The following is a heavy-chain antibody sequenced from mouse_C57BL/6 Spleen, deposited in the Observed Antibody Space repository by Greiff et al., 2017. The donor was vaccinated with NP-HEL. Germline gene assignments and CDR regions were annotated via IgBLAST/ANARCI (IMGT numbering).Heavy chain of an antibody. J-gene: IGHJ2*01. D-gene: IGHD1-1*01. Sequence: QVQLKESGAELVKPGASVKISCKASGYAFSSYWMNWVKQRHGKGLEWIGQIYPGDGGTNYNGKFKGKATLTADKSSSPAYMQLSSLTSDDSAVYFGAKSYYYGSSYVYCFDYWGQGTTLTVSS. CDR2: IYPGDGGT. CDR1: GYAFSSYW. CDR3: AKSYYYGSSYVYCFDY. V-gene: IGHV1-80*01.